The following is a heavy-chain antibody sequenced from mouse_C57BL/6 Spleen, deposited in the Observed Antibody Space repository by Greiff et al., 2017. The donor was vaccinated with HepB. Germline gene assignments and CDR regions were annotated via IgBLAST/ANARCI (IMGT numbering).Heavy chain of an antibody. Sequence: QVQLKQSGPELVKPGASVKIFCKASGYAFSSSWMNWVKQRPGKGLEWIGRIYPGDGDTNYKGKFKGKATLTADKSSSTAYMQLSSLTSEDSAVYFCARRGDGYTFDNWGQGTTLTVSS. CDR3: ARRGDGYTFDN. D-gene: IGHD2-3*01. V-gene: IGHV1-82*01. CDR1: GYAFSSSW. J-gene: IGHJ2*01. CDR2: IYPGDGDT.